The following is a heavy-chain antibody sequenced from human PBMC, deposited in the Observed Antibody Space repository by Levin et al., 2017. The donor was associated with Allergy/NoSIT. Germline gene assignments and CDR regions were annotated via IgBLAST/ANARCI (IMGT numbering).Heavy chain of an antibody. Sequence: SGPTLVKAPQTLTLTCTFSGFSLSTSGVGVGWTRPPPGKALEWLALIYWDDDKRYSPSLKSRLTITKDTSKNQVVLIMTNMDPVDTATYYCARLLVATSFDYWGQGTLVTVSS. D-gene: IGHD5-12*01. CDR1: GFSLSTSGVG. J-gene: IGHJ4*02. CDR2: IYWDDDK. V-gene: IGHV2-5*02. CDR3: ARLLVATSFDY.